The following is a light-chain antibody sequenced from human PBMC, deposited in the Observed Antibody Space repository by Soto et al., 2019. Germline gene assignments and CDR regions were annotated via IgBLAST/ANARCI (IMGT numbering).Light chain of an antibody. CDR2: EVS. CDR1: SSDIGAYDY. Sequence: QSALTQPASVSGSPGQSITISCSGTSSDIGAYDYVSWYQQHPGRAPKLIIYEVSNRPSGVSNRFSGSKSGNTAFLTISGLQPEDEADYYCSSFTGTTTLDVFGTGTKVTVL. V-gene: IGLV2-14*03. J-gene: IGLJ1*01. CDR3: SSFTGTTTLDV.